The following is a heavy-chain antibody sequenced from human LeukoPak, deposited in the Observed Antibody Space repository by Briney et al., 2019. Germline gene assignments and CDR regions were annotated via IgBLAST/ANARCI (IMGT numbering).Heavy chain of an antibody. Sequence: ASVKVSCKASGGTFSSYAISWVRQAPGQGLGWMGGIIPIFGTANYAQKFQGRVTITTDESTSTAYMELSSLRSEDTAVYYCARSFGVVREGHYYYYYYMDVWGKGTTVTVSS. V-gene: IGHV1-69*05. CDR2: IIPIFGTA. CDR1: GGTFSSYA. CDR3: ARSFGVVREGHYYYYYYMDV. D-gene: IGHD3-3*01. J-gene: IGHJ6*03.